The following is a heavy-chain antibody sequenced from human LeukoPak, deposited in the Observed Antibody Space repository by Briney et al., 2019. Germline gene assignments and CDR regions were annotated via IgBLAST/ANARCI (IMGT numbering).Heavy chain of an antibody. CDR1: GYTFSGYY. J-gene: IGHJ5*01. V-gene: IGHV1-2*02. Sequence: ASVKISCKASGYTFSGYYMHRVRQAPGQGLEWMGWINPNSGGTKYAQKFQGRVTMTRDTSISTTYMELSRLTSDDTAVYFCARDRYKGWFDSWGQGTLVTDSS. CDR2: INPNSGGT. CDR3: ARDRYKGWFDS. D-gene: IGHD3-16*02.